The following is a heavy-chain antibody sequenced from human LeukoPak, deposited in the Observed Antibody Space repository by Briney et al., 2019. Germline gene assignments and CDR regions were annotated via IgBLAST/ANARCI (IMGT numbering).Heavy chain of an antibody. V-gene: IGHV4-39*01. D-gene: IGHD5-18*01. CDR1: GGSISSSSYY. Sequence: PSETLSLTCTVSGGSISSSSYYWGWLRQPPGKGLEWIGSFYYSGSTYYNPSLKSRVTISVDTSKNQFSLKLSSVTATDTAVYYCARRRSGNSYVDYWGQGTLVTVSS. CDR2: FYYSGST. CDR3: ARRRSGNSYVDY. J-gene: IGHJ4*02.